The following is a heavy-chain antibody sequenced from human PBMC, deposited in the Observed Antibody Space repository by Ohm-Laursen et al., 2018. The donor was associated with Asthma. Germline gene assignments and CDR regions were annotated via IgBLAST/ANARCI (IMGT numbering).Heavy chain of an antibody. CDR1: RFTFSSYW. Sequence: SLRLSCAASRFTFSSYWMTWVRQALGKGLVWVSRINSDGSSTSYADSVKGRFTISRDNAKSTLYLQMNSLRAEDTAVYYCARDPNVLLWFGESFDYWSQGTLVTVSS. J-gene: IGHJ4*02. CDR2: INSDGSST. CDR3: ARDPNVLLWFGESFDY. V-gene: IGHV3-74*01. D-gene: IGHD3-10*01.